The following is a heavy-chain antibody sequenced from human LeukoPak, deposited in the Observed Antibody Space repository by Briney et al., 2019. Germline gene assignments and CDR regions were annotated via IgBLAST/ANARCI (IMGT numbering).Heavy chain of an antibody. CDR3: AKGIAARSGNYFDY. J-gene: IGHJ4*02. V-gene: IGHV3-23*01. Sequence: GGSLRLSCAASGFTFSSYTMNWVRQAPGKGLEWVSAISGSDGSTYYADSVKGRFTISRDNSKNTLYLQMNSLRAEDTAVYYCAKGIAARSGNYFDYWGQGTLVTVSS. D-gene: IGHD6-6*01. CDR2: ISGSDGST. CDR1: GFTFSSYT.